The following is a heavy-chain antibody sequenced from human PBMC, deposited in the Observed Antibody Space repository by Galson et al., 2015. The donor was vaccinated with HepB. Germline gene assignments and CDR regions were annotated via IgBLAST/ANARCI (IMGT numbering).Heavy chain of an antibody. CDR2: ITTSSSYI. J-gene: IGHJ5*01. CDR3: AKAGCSGAGCYLRYSWIDS. D-gene: IGHD2-2*01. Sequence: SLRLSCAASGFTFSAYDMYWVRQAPGKGLEWVSSITTSSSYIYYADSMRGRFTISRDNAKNSLFLQMDSLRAEDTAVYYCAKAGCSGAGCYLRYSWIDSWGQGTLVTVS. CDR1: GFTFSAYD. V-gene: IGHV3-21*06.